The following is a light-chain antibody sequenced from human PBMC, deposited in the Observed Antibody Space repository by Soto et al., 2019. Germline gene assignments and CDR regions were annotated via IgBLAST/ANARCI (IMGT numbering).Light chain of an antibody. V-gene: IGLV2-14*01. Sequence: QSVLTQPASVSGSPGQSITISYTGTSSDVGRYNYVSWYQQHPGKVPKLMIYEVSNRPSGVSNRFSGSKSGNTASLTISGLQAEDEAEYYCRSYTSRDTHVFGTGTKVTVL. CDR2: EVS. CDR1: SSDVGRYNY. CDR3: RSYTSRDTHV. J-gene: IGLJ1*01.